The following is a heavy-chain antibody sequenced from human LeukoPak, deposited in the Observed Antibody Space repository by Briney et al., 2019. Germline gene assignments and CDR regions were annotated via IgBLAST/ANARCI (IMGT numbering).Heavy chain of an antibody. V-gene: IGHV4-39*07. CDR1: GGSISSSSYY. CDR2: IYYSGST. CDR3: ARHPKSGYSGYESDY. D-gene: IGHD5-12*01. Sequence: SETLSLTCTVSGGSISSSSYYWGWIRQPPGKGLEWIGSIYYSGSTYYNPSLKSRVTISVDTSKNQFSLKLSSVTAADTAVYYCARHPKSGYSGYESDYWGQGTLVTVSS. J-gene: IGHJ4*02.